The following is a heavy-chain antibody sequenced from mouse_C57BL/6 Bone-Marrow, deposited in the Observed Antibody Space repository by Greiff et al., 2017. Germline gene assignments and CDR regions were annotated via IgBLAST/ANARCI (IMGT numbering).Heavy chain of an antibody. CDR2: ISSGGSYT. J-gene: IGHJ4*01. D-gene: IGHD2-2*01. V-gene: IGHV5-6*02. CDR1: GFTFSSYG. CDR3: ARGRGYDYAMDY. Sequence: EVKLMESGGDLVKPGGSLKLSCAASGFTFSSYGMSWVRQTPDKRLEWVATISSGGSYTYYPDSVKGRFTISRDNAKNTLYLQMSSLKSEDTAMYYCARGRGYDYAMDYWGQGTSVTVSS.